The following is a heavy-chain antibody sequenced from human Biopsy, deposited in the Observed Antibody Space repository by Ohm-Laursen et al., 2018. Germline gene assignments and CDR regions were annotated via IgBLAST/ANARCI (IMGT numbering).Heavy chain of an antibody. D-gene: IGHD3-9*01. J-gene: IGHJ6*02. CDR1: GGTFSNSA. V-gene: IGHV1-69*01. CDR3: APQTPRDPDILTGAYHYDMAV. Sequence: SSVKVSCNVSGGTFSNSAISWVRQAPGQGLEWMGGIITFFRTVNYAQNFQGRLTITADEFTDTAYMELRSLRSEDAAVYYCAPQTPRDPDILTGAYHYDMAVWGQGTTVTVSS. CDR2: IITFFRTV.